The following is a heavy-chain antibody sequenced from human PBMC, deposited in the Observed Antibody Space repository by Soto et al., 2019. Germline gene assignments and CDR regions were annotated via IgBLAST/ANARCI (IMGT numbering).Heavy chain of an antibody. D-gene: IGHD2-15*01. J-gene: IGHJ1*01. V-gene: IGHV1-46*01. CDR2: IHPSGDT. CDR1: GYKFTTYF. CDR3: VRGYCTTSPCSGDFQF. Sequence: QVQLVQSGAELKKPGASVKVACKASGYKFTTYFIHWVRQAPGQGLEWMGMIHPSGDTGYAQKFRGRGTMTTETSTTTAYMELRNLTSEDTAVYFSVRGYCTTSPCSGDFQFWGQGTLVTVSS.